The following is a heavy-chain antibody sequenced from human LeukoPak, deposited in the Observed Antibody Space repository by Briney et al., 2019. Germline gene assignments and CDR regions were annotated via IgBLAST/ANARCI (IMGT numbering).Heavy chain of an antibody. CDR3: ARVGPTYYGSGSPTKNWFDP. Sequence: ASVKVSCKASGYIFTSYYIFWVRQAPGQGLEWMGIINPSTGSTSYSQKFQGRVTMTTDTSTSTAYMELRSLRSDDTAVYYCARVGPTYYGSGSPTKNWFDPWGQGTLVTVSS. CDR2: INPSTGST. D-gene: IGHD3-10*01. CDR1: GYIFTSYY. J-gene: IGHJ5*02. V-gene: IGHV1-46*01.